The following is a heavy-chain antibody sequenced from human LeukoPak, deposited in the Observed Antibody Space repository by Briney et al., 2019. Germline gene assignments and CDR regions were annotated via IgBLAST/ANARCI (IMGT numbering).Heavy chain of an antibody. V-gene: IGHV1-3*01. CDR2: VSGGDGTT. J-gene: IGHJ4*02. Sequence: ASVKVSCKASGYTFTSDAIHWVRQAPGQRPEWMGWVSGGDGTTRYSQKFQGRVTLTRDTSANTAYMDLSSLTSEDTAVYFCARGYNSGWYLDYWGQGTLVTVSS. CDR3: ARGYNSGWYLDY. D-gene: IGHD6-19*01. CDR1: GYTFTSDA.